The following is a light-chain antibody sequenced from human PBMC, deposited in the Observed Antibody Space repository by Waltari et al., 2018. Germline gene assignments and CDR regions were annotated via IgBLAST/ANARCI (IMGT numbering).Light chain of an antibody. CDR2: KAS. CDR3: QHNYGSPWT. CDR1: ENVNNY. Sequence: DIQMTQSPSSLSASVGDRVTITCRASENVNNYLNWYQQKPGKAPKLLIYKASTVQSGVPSRFSGSGSGTDYTFTISSLQSEDVATYYCQHNYGSPWTFGQGTKVEIK. J-gene: IGKJ1*01. V-gene: IGKV1-39*01.